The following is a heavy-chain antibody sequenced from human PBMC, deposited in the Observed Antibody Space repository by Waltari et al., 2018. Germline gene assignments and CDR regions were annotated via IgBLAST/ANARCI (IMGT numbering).Heavy chain of an antibody. J-gene: IGHJ4*02. V-gene: IGHV4-59*01. D-gene: IGHD3-10*01. CDR2: IYYSGST. CDR1: GGPISSYY. Sequence: QVQLQESGPGLVKPSETLSLTCPFSGGPISSYYWSWIRQPPGKGLEWIGYIYYSGSTNDNPSLKSRVTISVDTSKNQFSLKLSSVTAADTAVYYCARGDLYYYGSGSYYIWGQGTLVTVSS. CDR3: ARGDLYYYGSGSYYI.